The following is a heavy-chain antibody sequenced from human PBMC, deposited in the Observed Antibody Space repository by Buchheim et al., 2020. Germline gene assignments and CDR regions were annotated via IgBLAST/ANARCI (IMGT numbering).Heavy chain of an antibody. V-gene: IGHV4-4*02. CDR3: ARADGSPFRARARGFDP. J-gene: IGHJ5*02. Sequence: LVTPSGTLSLTCAVSGGSISSRNWWSWVRQPPGKGLEWIGEIYHSGSTNYNPSLKSRVTISVDKSKNQFSLKLSSVTAADTAVYYCARADGSPFRARARGFDPWGQGTL. CDR1: GGSISSRNW. D-gene: IGHD6-25*01. CDR2: IYHSGST.